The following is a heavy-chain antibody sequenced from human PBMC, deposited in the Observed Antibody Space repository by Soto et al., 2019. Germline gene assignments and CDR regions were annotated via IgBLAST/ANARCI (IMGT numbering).Heavy chain of an antibody. CDR2: IYYSGST. CDR3: ARDRVIRMGYCISTSCYVYYGMDV. D-gene: IGHD2-2*01. J-gene: IGHJ6*02. CDR1: GGSVSRGSYY. Sequence: PSETLSLTCTVSGGSVSRGSYYWSWVPQPPGEGLEGIGDIYYSGSTNYNPPLKSRVTISVDTSKNQFSLKLSSVTAADTAVYYCARDRVIRMGYCISTSCYVYYGMDVWGQGTTVTVSS. V-gene: IGHV4-61*01.